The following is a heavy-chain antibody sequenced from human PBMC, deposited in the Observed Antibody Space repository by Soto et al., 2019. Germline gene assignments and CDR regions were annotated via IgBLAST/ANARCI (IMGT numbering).Heavy chain of an antibody. CDR2: IYSGGST. D-gene: IGHD1-1*01. CDR1: GLTVRDSY. J-gene: IGHJ4*02. V-gene: IGHV3-53*01. CDR3: ARAFNWNDAYFDY. Sequence: EVQLVESGGGLIQPGGSLRLSCAASGLTVRDSYMSWVRQAPGKGLEWVSIIYSGGSTYYADSVTGRFTISRDNSKHKLYLQKDSLGAEDTAVYYCARAFNWNDAYFDYWGQGTLVTVSS.